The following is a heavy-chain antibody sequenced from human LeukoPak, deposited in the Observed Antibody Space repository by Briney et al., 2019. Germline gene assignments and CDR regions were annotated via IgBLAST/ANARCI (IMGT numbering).Heavy chain of an antibody. CDR1: GYTFTGYY. D-gene: IGHD2-8*02. CDR2: INPNSGGT. Sequence: ASVTVSCKASGYTFTGYYMHWVRQAPGQGLEWMGWINPNSGGTNYAQKFQGRVTMTRDTSISTAYMELSRLRSDDTAVYYCARTSGPIEYYFDYWGQGTLVTVSS. V-gene: IGHV1-2*02. J-gene: IGHJ4*02. CDR3: ARTSGPIEYYFDY.